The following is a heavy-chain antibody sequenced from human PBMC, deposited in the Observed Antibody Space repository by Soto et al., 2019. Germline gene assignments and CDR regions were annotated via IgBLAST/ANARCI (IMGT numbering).Heavy chain of an antibody. CDR2: ISDDGRNK. J-gene: IGHJ4*02. D-gene: IGHD3-9*01. Sequence: QVQVVESGGGVVQPGRSLRLSCAASGFSFRNYGMHWVRQAPGKGLEWVAGISDDGRNKFYADSVKGRFTISRDNSKNTLYLQVSSLSDEDTAVHYCAAGYYYGGYWGQGTLVTVSS. CDR1: GFSFRNYG. CDR3: AAGYYYGGY. V-gene: IGHV3-30*03.